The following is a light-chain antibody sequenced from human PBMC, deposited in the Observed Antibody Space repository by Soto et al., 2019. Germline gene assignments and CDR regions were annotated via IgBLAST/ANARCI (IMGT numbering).Light chain of an antibody. Sequence: EILMTQSPATLSVSPGERAILSCRASQGLGSNLAWYQQKPGQAPRLLLFGASTRATGIPGRFSGSGSGTEFPLTISSLQSEDFAVYYCQQYNSWPYTLGQGTKLDIK. J-gene: IGKJ2*01. CDR2: GAS. V-gene: IGKV3-15*01. CDR3: QQYNSWPYT. CDR1: QGLGSN.